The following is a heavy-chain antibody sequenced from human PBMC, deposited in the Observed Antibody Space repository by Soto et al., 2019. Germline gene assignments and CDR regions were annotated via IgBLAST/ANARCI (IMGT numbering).Heavy chain of an antibody. CDR2: IYYSGST. Sequence: SETLSLTCTVSGGSISSSSYYWGWIRQPPGKGLEWIGSIYYSGSTYYNPSLKSRVTISVDTSKNQFSLKLSSVTAADTAVYYCARLVFDFWSDPRGHFAYSGQGTLVTVSS. CDR3: ARLVFDFWSDPRGHFAY. D-gene: IGHD3-3*01. CDR1: GGSISSSSYY. V-gene: IGHV4-39*01. J-gene: IGHJ4*02.